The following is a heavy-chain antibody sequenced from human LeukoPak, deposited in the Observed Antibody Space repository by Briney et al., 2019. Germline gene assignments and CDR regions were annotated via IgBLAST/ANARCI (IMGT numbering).Heavy chain of an antibody. D-gene: IGHD2-2*01. CDR3: ASAVPAAMGWYFDY. Sequence: PGGSLRLSXAASGFTFDDYGMSWVRQAPGKGLEWGSGINWNGGSTGYADSVKGRFTISRDNAKNSLYLQMNSLRAEDTALYYCASAVPAAMGWYFDYWGQGTLVTVSS. J-gene: IGHJ4*02. CDR2: INWNGGST. V-gene: IGHV3-20*04. CDR1: GFTFDDYG.